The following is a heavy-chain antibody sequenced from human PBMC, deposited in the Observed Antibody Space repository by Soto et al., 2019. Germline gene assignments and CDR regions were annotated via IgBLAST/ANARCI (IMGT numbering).Heavy chain of an antibody. CDR2: IYYSGST. CDR3: ARGQVRGVANLFDY. D-gene: IGHD3-10*01. V-gene: IGHV4-30-4*01. J-gene: IGHJ4*02. Sequence: PSETLSLTCTVSGGSISSGDYYWSWIRQPPGKGLEWIGYIYYSGSTYYNPSLKSRVTISVDTSKNQFSLKLSSVTAADTAVYYCARGQVRGVANLFDYWGQGTLVNVSS. CDR1: GGSISSGDYY.